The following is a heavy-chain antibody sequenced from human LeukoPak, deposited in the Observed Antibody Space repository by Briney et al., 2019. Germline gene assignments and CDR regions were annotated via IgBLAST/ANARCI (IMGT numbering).Heavy chain of an antibody. J-gene: IGHJ4*02. V-gene: IGHV4-34*01. CDR1: GGSFSVYY. CDR3: ARVAAPDYDSSGYYTDY. D-gene: IGHD3-22*01. Sequence: SETLSLTCAVYGGSFSVYYWSWIRQPPAKGLEWIGESNHSGSTNYNPSLKSRVTISVDTSKNQFSLKLSSVTAADTAVYYRARVAAPDYDSSGYYTDYWGQGTLVTVSS. CDR2: SNHSGST.